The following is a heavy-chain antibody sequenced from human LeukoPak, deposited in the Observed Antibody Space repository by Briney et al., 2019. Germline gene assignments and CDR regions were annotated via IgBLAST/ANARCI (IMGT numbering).Heavy chain of an antibody. CDR1: GFTFSNYN. CDR2: ISSSSSYI. Sequence: PGGSLRLSCAASGFTFSNYNMNWVRQAPGKGLEWVSSISSSSSYIYYADSVKGRFTISRDNAKNSLYLQMNSLRAEDTAVYYCARSQGTIPDSVPLDIWGQGTMVTVSS. V-gene: IGHV3-21*01. J-gene: IGHJ3*02. D-gene: IGHD5/OR15-5a*01. CDR3: ARSQGTIPDSVPLDI.